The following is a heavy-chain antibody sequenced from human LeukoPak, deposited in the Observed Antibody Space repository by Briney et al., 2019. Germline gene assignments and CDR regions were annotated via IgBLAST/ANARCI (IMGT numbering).Heavy chain of an antibody. J-gene: IGHJ4*02. CDR1: GFIFNTYA. Sequence: PGGSLRLSCAASGFIFNTYAMSWVRQAPGKGLEWVSTIRGSGESTHYADSVQGRFTISRDNSLYTVYLQMDSLRGDDTAVYYCAKDRISYTTPPGELSHWGQGTLVIVSS. D-gene: IGHD3-10*01. CDR2: IRGSGEST. CDR3: AKDRISYTTPPGELSH. V-gene: IGHV3-23*01.